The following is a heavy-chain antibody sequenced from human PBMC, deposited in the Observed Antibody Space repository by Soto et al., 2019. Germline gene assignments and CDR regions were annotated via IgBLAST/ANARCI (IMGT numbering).Heavy chain of an antibody. CDR2: VSYHGSVQ. Sequence: GGSLRLSCAASGFTFSSYGMHWVRQAPGKGLEWVAVVSYHGSVQYYADSVKGRFTLSRDNFKNTLYLEMNSLRPEDTAVYYCETEGSGSRYSFDIWGQGTMVTVSS. V-gene: IGHV3-30*03. CDR3: ETEGSGSRYSFDI. D-gene: IGHD1-26*01. CDR1: GFTFSSYG. J-gene: IGHJ3*02.